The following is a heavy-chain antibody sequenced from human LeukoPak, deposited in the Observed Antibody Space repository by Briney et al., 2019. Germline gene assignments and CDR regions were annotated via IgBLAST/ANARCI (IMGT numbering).Heavy chain of an antibody. CDR3: ARGYYGSGSYYKGPYGMDV. J-gene: IGHJ6*02. V-gene: IGHV3-11*01. D-gene: IGHD3-10*01. CDR2: ISSSGSTI. Sequence: GGSLRLSCAASGFTFSDYYMSWIRLAPGKGLEWVSYISSSGSTIYYADSVKGRFTISRHNAKNSLYMQMNSLRAEDTAVYYCARGYYGSGSYYKGPYGMDVWGQGTTVTVSS. CDR1: GFTFSDYY.